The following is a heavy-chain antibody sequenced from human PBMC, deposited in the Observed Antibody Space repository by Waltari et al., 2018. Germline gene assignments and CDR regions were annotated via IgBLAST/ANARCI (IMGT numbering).Heavy chain of an antibody. CDR2: NSVNNGNT. J-gene: IGHJ4*02. CDR1: GYIFDNYG. Sequence: QVQLIQSGAEVKKPGASVKVSCETSGYIFDNYGISWVRQAPGQGLEWMGWNSVNNGNTNYAQPFQGRVSLTSDTSTNTAFLELRGLRSDDTAIYYCARGRYYDPDGLHPSDFWGQGTLVTVSS. V-gene: IGHV1-18*01. D-gene: IGHD3-22*01. CDR3: ARGRYYDPDGLHPSDF.